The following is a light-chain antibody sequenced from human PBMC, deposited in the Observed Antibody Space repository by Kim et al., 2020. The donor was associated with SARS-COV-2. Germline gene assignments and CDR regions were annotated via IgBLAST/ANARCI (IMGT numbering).Light chain of an antibody. V-gene: IGKV1-12*01. CDR1: QDISGW. J-gene: IGKJ2*01. Sequence: DIQMTQSPSSVSASLGDRVSITCRASQDISGWLAWYQQKPGKAPKLLIYAASTLQGGVPSRFSGSGSGPDFTLTISSLQPEDFATYYCQQAYSFPFTFGQGTKLEI. CDR3: QQAYSFPFT. CDR2: AAS.